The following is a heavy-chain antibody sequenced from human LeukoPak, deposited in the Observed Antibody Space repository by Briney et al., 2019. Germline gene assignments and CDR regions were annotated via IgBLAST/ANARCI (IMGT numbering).Heavy chain of an antibody. CDR3: AKGAPGYYDSSGYYNYFDY. Sequence: GGSLRLSCAASGFTFSTYSMNWVRQAPGKGLEWVSSISSSGSYMYYVDSMKGRFTISRDNSKNSLYLQMNSLRTEDTALYYCAKGAPGYYDSSGYYNYFDYWGQGTLVTVSS. J-gene: IGHJ4*02. V-gene: IGHV3-21*04. D-gene: IGHD3-22*01. CDR1: GFTFSTYS. CDR2: ISSSGSYM.